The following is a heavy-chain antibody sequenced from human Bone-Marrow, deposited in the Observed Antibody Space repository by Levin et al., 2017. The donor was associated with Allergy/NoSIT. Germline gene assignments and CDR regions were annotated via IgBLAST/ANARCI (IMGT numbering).Heavy chain of an antibody. D-gene: IGHD3-3*01. CDR3: AKVSNDLWRGPVYDMHV. J-gene: IGHJ6*02. Sequence: GGSLRLSCAASGFIFNSYAMSWVRQAPGKGLEWVSVIGGTGVSTYYADFAKGRFTISKDHSKDTLHLQMNSLRAEDTAIYYCAKVSNDLWRGPVYDMHVWCQGTTVTVSS. CDR1: GFIFNSYA. CDR2: IGGTGVST. V-gene: IGHV3-23*01.